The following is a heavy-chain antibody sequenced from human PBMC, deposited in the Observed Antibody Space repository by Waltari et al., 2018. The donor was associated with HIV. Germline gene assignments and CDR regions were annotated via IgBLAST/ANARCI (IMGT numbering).Heavy chain of an antibody. D-gene: IGHD5-18*01. Sequence: QVQFEQSGAEVKKPGASGKVSCKTAGYSFTRHPRHWVRKAPGQRLEWMGWINAANGNTKYSQRFQDRVTISRDTSASTAYLELRRLRPEDTAVYYCVRDMSDTPVGPEMDVWGQGTTVTVSS. CDR1: GYSFTRHP. CDR2: INAANGNT. V-gene: IGHV1-3*01. CDR3: VRDMSDTPVGPEMDV. J-gene: IGHJ6*02.